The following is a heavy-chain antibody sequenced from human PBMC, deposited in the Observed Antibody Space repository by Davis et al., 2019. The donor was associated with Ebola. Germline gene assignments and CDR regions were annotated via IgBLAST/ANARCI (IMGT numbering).Heavy chain of an antibody. CDR3: ARGDGYKFWDH. CDR2: IRSDGINR. D-gene: IGHD5-24*01. J-gene: IGHJ4*02. V-gene: IGHV3-30*02. CDR1: GFIFSSYV. Sequence: GESLKISCAASGFIFSSYVIHWVRQAPGKGLEWVAFIRSDGINRYYADSVKGRFTISRDNSKNTVYLQMNSLRAEDTAVYYCARGDGYKFWDHWGQGILVTVSS.